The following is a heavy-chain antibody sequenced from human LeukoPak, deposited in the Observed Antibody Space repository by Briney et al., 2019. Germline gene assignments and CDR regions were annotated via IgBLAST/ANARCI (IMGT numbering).Heavy chain of an antibody. D-gene: IGHD3-9*01. CDR1: GFTFSYYA. V-gene: IGHV3-66*01. J-gene: IGHJ3*02. CDR2: IYSGGST. Sequence: PGGSLRLSCAASGFTFSYYAMTWVRQAPGKGLEWVSVIYSGGSTYYADSVKGRFTISRDNSKNTLYLQMNSLRAEDTAVYYCARAADYDILTGYYPDAFDIWGQGTMVTVSS. CDR3: ARAADYDILTGYYPDAFDI.